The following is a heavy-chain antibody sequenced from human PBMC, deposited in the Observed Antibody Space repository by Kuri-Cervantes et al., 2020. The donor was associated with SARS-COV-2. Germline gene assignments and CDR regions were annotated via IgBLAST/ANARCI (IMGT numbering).Heavy chain of an antibody. V-gene: IGHV4-39*01. J-gene: IGHJ6*03. CDR2: IYYSGST. Sequence: SETLSLTCTVSGGSISSSSYYWGWIRQPPGKGLEWIGSIYYSGSTYYNPSLKSRVTISVDTSKNQFSLKLNSVAAADTAVYYCARIHGDYYYYMDVWGKGTTVTVSS. CDR3: ARIHGDYYYYMDV. D-gene: IGHD5-18*01. CDR1: GGSISSSSYY.